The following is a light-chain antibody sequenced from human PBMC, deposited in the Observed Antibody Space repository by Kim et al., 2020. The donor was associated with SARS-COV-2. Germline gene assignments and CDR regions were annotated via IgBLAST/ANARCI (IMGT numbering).Light chain of an antibody. CDR2: AAS. V-gene: IGKV1-39*01. J-gene: IGKJ1*01. CDR1: QTISTY. CDR3: HQTYSSHWT. Sequence: ASVGDRVTITCRASQTISTYLNWYQQKPGKAPNLLSYAASSLHGGVPSRFSGSGSLTDFTLTISSLQPEDFATYYCHQTYSSHWTFGQGTKVDIK.